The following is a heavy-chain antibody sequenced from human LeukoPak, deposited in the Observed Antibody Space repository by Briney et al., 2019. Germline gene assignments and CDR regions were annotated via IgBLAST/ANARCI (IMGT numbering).Heavy chain of an antibody. J-gene: IGHJ5*02. CDR3: ARLHYYTGEFWFDP. V-gene: IGHV3-7*01. Sequence: GGSLRLSCAASGFTFGSYWMSWVRQAPGKGLEWVANIKQDGSEKYYVDSVKGRFTISRDNAKNSLYLQMNSLRAEDTAVYYCARLHYYTGEFWFDPWGQGTLVTVSS. CDR1: GFTFGSYW. D-gene: IGHD3-10*01. CDR2: IKQDGSEK.